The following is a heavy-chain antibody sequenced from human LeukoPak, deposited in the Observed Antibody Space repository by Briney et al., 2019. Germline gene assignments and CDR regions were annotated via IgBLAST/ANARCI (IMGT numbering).Heavy chain of an antibody. CDR3: ARDYSSGWYHYYYYYMDV. CDR2: INTNTGNP. V-gene: IGHV7-4-1*02. CDR1: GYTFTSYA. Sequence: GASVKVSRKASGYTFTSYAMNWVRQAPGQGLEWMGWINTNTGNPTYAQGFTGRFVFSLDTSVSTAYLQISSLKAEDTAVYYCARDYSSGWYHYYYYYMDVWGKGTTVTVSS. J-gene: IGHJ6*03. D-gene: IGHD6-19*01.